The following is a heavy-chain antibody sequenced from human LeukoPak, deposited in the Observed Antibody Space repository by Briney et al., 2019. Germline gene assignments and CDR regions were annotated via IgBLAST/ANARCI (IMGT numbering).Heavy chain of an antibody. CDR3: ARQDGDY. V-gene: IGHV4-59*01. J-gene: IGHJ4*02. CDR2: IYYSGST. Sequence: SETLSLTCTVSGGSISTYYWSWIRQPPGKGLEWIGYIYYSGSTNYNPSLKSRVTISVDTLKNQFSLKLTSVTTADTAVYYCARQDGDYWGQGTLVTVSS. CDR1: GGSISTYY.